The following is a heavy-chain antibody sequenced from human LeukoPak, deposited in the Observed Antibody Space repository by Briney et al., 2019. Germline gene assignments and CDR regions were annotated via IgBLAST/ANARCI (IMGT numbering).Heavy chain of an antibody. D-gene: IGHD4-17*01. CDR2: IYWNNDN. Sequence: SGPALVKPTQTLTLTCTFSGFSLSTTGVGVGWIRQPPGKALEWLALIYWNNDNRYSPSLRSRLTITKDTSKNQVVLTVAYMDPADTATYYCAHYGDYRLRYYFDSWGQGTLVTVSS. CDR1: GFSLSTTGVG. V-gene: IGHV2-5*01. CDR3: AHYGDYRLRYYFDS. J-gene: IGHJ4*02.